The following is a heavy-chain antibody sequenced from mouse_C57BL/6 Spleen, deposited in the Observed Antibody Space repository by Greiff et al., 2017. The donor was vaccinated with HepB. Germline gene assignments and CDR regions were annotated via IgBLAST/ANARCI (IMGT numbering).Heavy chain of an antibody. CDR2: INPSNGGT. CDR1: GYTFTSYW. CDR3: AREQGQLRLHYYAMDY. Sequence: QVQLQQPGTELVKPGASVKLSCKASGYTFTSYWMHWVKQRPGQGLEWIGNINPSNGGTNYNEKFKSKATLTVDKSSSTAYMQLSSLTSEDSAVYYCAREQGQLRLHYYAMDYWGQGTSVTVSS. V-gene: IGHV1-53*01. D-gene: IGHD3-2*02. J-gene: IGHJ4*01.